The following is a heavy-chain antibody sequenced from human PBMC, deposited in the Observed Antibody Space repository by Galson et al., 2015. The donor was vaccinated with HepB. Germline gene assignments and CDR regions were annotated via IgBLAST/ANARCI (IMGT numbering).Heavy chain of an antibody. J-gene: IGHJ6*02. CDR3: ATSGPRYYGSGNKYGMDV. V-gene: IGHV1-24*01. D-gene: IGHD3-10*01. Sequence: SVKVSCKVSGYTLTELSMHWVRQAPGKGLEWMGGFDPEDGETIYAQKFQGRVTMTEDTSTDTAYMELSSLRSEDTAVYYCATSGPRYYGSGNKYGMDVWGQGTTVTVSS. CDR1: GYTLTELS. CDR2: FDPEDGET.